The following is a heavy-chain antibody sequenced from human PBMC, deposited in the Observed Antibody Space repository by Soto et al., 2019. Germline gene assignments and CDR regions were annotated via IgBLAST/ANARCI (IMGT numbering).Heavy chain of an antibody. Sequence: QVQLVQSGAEVKKPGSSVKVSCKASGDTFSNYAINWVRQAPGQGLEWMGGIIPFFGTANHAQKFQGRVTITADESTSTAYMELSSLRSEDTAVYYCARGPGAYNYFDYWGQGTLVTVSS. CDR3: ARGPGAYNYFDY. V-gene: IGHV1-69*01. CDR2: IIPFFGTA. CDR1: GDTFSNYA. J-gene: IGHJ4*02. D-gene: IGHD5-18*01.